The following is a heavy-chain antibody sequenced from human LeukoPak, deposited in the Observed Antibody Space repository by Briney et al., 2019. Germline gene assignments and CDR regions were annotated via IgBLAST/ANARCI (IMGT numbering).Heavy chain of an antibody. Sequence: SETLSLTCVVSGDSMSSGNYYWSWIRQPAGKGLEWIGRIYPSGNTNYSPSLKSRATISVDMSKNQFSLKLSSVTAADTAVYYCARPPRTRQGFDPWGQGTLVTVSS. D-gene: IGHD2-2*01. CDR2: IYPSGNT. CDR1: GDSMSSGNYY. V-gene: IGHV4-61*02. CDR3: ARPPRTRQGFDP. J-gene: IGHJ5*02.